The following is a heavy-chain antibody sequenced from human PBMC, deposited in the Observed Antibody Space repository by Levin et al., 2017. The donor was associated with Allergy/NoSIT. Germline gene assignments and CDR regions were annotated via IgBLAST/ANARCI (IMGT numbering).Heavy chain of an antibody. CDR1: GDSISGYY. V-gene: IGHV4-59*01. J-gene: IGHJ6*02. CDR2: IYYSGST. CDR3: ARDKIIMLRGDTYYYGMDV. D-gene: IGHD3-10*01. Sequence: TSSETLSLTCTVSGDSISGYYWSWIRQPPGKGLEWIGHIYYSGSTNYNPSLKSRTTLSVDMSRNQFSLKLSSVTAGDTAVYYCARDKIIMLRGDTYYYGMDVWGQGTTVTVSS.